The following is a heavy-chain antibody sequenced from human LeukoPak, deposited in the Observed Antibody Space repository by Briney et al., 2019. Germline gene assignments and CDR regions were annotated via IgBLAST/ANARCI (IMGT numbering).Heavy chain of an antibody. Sequence: SETLSLTCTVSGGYISRHYWSWIRQPPGKGLEWIGYIYHSGSTNYNPSLKRRLTISVDTSKYQFSLKLSSVTAADTAVYYCARGRGYSYGYFYYWGQGTLVTVSS. CDR2: IYHSGST. CDR1: GGYISRHY. J-gene: IGHJ4*02. D-gene: IGHD5-18*01. CDR3: ARGRGYSYGYFYY. V-gene: IGHV4-59*11.